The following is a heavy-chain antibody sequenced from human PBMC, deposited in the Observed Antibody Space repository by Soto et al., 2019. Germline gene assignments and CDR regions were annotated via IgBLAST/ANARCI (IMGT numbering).Heavy chain of an antibody. V-gene: IGHV3-23*01. Sequence: EVQLLESGGGLVQPGGSPRLSCVASGFIFSNYAMSWVRQAPGKGLEWVSVISGSGYVTYYAESVKGRFTISRDNSKNTVYLQMNGLRAEDTAVYYCAKDEYGDYSGCAYWGQGTLVTVSS. CDR3: AKDEYGDYSGCAY. D-gene: IGHD4-17*01. CDR1: GFIFSNYA. CDR2: ISGSGYVT. J-gene: IGHJ4*02.